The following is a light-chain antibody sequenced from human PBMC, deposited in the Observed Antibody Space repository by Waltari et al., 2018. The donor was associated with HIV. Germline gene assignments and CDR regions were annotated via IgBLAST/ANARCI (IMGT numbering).Light chain of an antibody. V-gene: IGKV3-20*01. CDR1: ESVTTSH. J-gene: IGKJ5*01. CDR3: QQYGLSPIT. Sequence: EIVLTQSPGTLSLSPGERGTLSCRASESVTTSHLAWYQQKPGQAPRLLIYRISNRATGIPDRFSGSGSGADFSLSISRLEPEVSAVYYCQQYGLSPITFGQGTRLEIK. CDR2: RIS.